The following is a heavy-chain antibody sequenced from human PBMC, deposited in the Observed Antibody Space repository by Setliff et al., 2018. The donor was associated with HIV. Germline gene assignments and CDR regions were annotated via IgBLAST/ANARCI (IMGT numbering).Heavy chain of an antibody. V-gene: IGHV1-46*01. D-gene: IGHD5-18*01. CDR3: ARGGPGSSFGYDWFDP. J-gene: IGHJ5*02. Sequence: ASVKVSCKASGYTFASYYVHFVRQAPGQGPEWMGIINPNGGSTNYAQKFEGRVAMTADTSTNNVHMYLSSLRSEDTAIYYCARGGPGSSFGYDWFDPWGQGTPVTVSS. CDR1: GYTFASYY. CDR2: INPNGGST.